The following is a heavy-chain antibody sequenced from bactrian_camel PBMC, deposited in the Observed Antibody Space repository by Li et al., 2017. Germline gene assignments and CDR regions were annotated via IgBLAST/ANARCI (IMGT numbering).Heavy chain of an antibody. J-gene: IGHJ4*01. CDR1: GDTWSNYA. CDR2: IDSDDST. V-gene: IGHV3S57*01. Sequence: HVQLVESGGGSVQAGESLRLTCVISGDTWSNYAMGWFRQAPGKNREGVAAIDSDDSTYYADSVMGRFTISRNHAKTTLYLQMNNLKTEDTAVYFCGADCADIVIVTTAINPLYTYEGLGTQVTVS. D-gene: IGHD2*01.